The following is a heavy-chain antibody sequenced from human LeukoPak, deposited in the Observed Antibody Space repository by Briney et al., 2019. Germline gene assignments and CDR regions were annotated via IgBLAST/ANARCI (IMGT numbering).Heavy chain of an antibody. CDR1: GGSFSGYY. CDR3: AREEDYYGSGSYYPVDY. J-gene: IGHJ4*02. D-gene: IGHD3-10*01. CDR2: INHSGST. Sequence: SETLSLTCAVYGGSFSGYYWSWIRQPPGKGLEWIGEINHSGSTNYNPSLKSRVTISVDTSKNQFSLKLSSVTAADTAVYYCAREEDYYGSGSYYPVDYWGQGTLVTVSS. V-gene: IGHV4-34*01.